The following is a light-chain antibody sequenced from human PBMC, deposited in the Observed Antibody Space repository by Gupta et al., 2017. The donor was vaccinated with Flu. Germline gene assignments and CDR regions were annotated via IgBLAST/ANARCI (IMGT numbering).Light chain of an antibody. V-gene: IGKV4-1*01. Sequence: SLGERATINCKSSQSVLYSSNNKNYLAWYQQKPGQPPKLLIYWASTRESGVPDRFSGSGSGTDFTLTISSLQAEDAAVYYCQQYYSTPRTFGQGTKVEIK. CDR1: QSVLYSSNNKNY. J-gene: IGKJ1*01. CDR2: WAS. CDR3: QQYYSTPRT.